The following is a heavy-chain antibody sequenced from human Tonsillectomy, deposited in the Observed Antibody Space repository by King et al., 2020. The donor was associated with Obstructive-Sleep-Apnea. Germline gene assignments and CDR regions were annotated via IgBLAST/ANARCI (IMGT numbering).Heavy chain of an antibody. J-gene: IGHJ4*02. CDR1: GFTFSSYA. CDR2: ISGRGGST. CDR3: AKKSTYYYDSSLDY. Sequence: QLVQSGGGLVQPGGSLRLSCAASGFTFSSYAMSLVRQAPGKGLEWGSAISGRGGSTYYADSVKGRFTISRDNSKNTLYLQMNSLRAEDTAVYYCAKKSTYYYDSSLDYWGQGTLVTVSS. D-gene: IGHD3-22*01. V-gene: IGHV3-23*04.